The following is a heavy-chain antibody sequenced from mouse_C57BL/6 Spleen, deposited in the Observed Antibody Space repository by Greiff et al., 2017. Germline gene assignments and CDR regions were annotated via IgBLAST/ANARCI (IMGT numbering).Heavy chain of an antibody. Sequence: LVESGAELVRPGTSVKVSCKASGYAFTNYLIEWVKQRPGQGLEWIGVINPGSGGTNYNEKFKGKATLTADKSSSTAYMQLSSLTSEDSAVYFCARGTVLYYYAMDYWGQGTSVTVSS. CDR3: ARGTVLYYYAMDY. V-gene: IGHV1-54*01. CDR2: INPGSGGT. CDR1: GYAFTNYL. D-gene: IGHD1-1*01. J-gene: IGHJ4*01.